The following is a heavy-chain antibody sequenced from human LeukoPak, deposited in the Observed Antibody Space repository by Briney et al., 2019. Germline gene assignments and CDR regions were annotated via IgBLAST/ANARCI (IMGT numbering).Heavy chain of an antibody. CDR2: IQSNGNEK. V-gene: IGHV3-30*02. D-gene: IGHD6-19*01. CDR3: ARGAVVAGSSLFDF. CDR1: GIRFGNFW. Sequence: TGGSLRLSCVTSGIRFGNFWMSWVRQAPGKGLEWVASIQSNGNEKYSSDSLKGRFTISRDNSKNVLYLQINTLRPEDTAVFYCARGAVVAGSSLFDFWGQGTLVTVSS. J-gene: IGHJ4*02.